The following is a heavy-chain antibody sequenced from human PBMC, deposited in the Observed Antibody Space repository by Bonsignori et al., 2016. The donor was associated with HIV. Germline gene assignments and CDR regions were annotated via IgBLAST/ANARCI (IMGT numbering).Heavy chain of an antibody. CDR3: AKEGY. CDR2: ISWNSGSI. CDR1: GFTFDDYA. J-gene: IGHJ4*02. V-gene: IGHV3-9*01. Sequence: SLKISCAASGFTFDDYAMHWVRQAPGKGLEWVSGISWNSGSIGYADSVKGRFTISRDNAKNSLYLQMNSLRAEDTALYYCAKEGYWGQGTLVTVSS.